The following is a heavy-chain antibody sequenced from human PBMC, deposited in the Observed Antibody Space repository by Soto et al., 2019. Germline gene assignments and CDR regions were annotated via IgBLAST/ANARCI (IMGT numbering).Heavy chain of an antibody. V-gene: IGHV3-30*18. CDR1: SFTVSTYL. CDR2: ISYDVSYK. J-gene: IGHJ2*01. Sequence: CLRLSSAACSFTVSTYLMHGVRQAPGKGLEWVAVISYDVSYKYYADSVKGRFTISRDNSKNTLYVQMNSLRAEDTAVYYCAKAHTRHPPSWWYFDLWGRRTLVTVSS. CDR3: AKAHTRHPPSWWYFDL.